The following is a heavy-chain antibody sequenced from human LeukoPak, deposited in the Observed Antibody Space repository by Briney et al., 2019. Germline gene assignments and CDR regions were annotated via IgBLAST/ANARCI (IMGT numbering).Heavy chain of an antibody. CDR2: IYYSGST. CDR1: GGSISSSSYY. D-gene: IGHD3-3*01. CDR3: ARDQTPDYDFWSGSLKGNWFDP. Sequence: SETLSLTCTVSGGSISSSSYYWGWIRQPPGKGLEWIGSIYYSGSTYYNPSLKSRVTISVDTSKNQFSLKLSSVTAADTAVYYCARDQTPDYDFWSGSLKGNWFDPWGQGTLVTVSS. J-gene: IGHJ5*02. V-gene: IGHV4-39*07.